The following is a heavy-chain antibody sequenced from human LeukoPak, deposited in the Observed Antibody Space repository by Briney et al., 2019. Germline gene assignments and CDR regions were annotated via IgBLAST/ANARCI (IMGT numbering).Heavy chain of an antibody. V-gene: IGHV1-46*01. CDR1: GYPFSDYY. Sequence: ASVKVSCKASGYPFSDYYLHWVRQAPGQGLEWMGIINPSGGSTSYAQKFQGRVTMTRDMSTSTVYMELSSLRSEDTAVYFCARAPARGRSSSSRSDAFDIWGQGTMVTVSS. CDR2: INPSGGST. J-gene: IGHJ3*02. CDR3: ARAPARGRSSSSRSDAFDI. D-gene: IGHD6-6*01.